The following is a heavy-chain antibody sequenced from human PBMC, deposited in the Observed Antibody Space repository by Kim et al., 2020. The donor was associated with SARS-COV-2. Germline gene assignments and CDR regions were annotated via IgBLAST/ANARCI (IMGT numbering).Heavy chain of an antibody. J-gene: IGHJ3*02. CDR2: ISTDSGET. V-gene: IGHV1-18*01. Sequence: ASVKVSCKTSGYTFASYGISWVHQAPGQGLEWMGWISTDSGETNYAQKFQDRVALTTDTSTNTVFLELRSLSSDDTAVYYCARDWFCTGGSCSDTFDNWGQGTMVSVSS. D-gene: IGHD2-8*02. CDR3: ARDWFCTGGSCSDTFDN. CDR1: GYTFASYG.